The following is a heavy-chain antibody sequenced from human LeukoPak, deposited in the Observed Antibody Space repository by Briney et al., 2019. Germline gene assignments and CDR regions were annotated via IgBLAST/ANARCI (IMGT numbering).Heavy chain of an antibody. J-gene: IGHJ4*02. V-gene: IGHV1-2*02. CDR1: GYTFTGYY. D-gene: IGHD3-22*01. Sequence: GASVKVSCKASGYTFTGYYMHWVRQAPGQGLEWMGWINPNSGGTNYAQKFQGRVTMTRDTSISTAYMELSRLRSDDTAVYYCARVKTMIIVVSLFVYWGQGTLVTVSS. CDR2: INPNSGGT. CDR3: ARVKTMIIVVSLFVY.